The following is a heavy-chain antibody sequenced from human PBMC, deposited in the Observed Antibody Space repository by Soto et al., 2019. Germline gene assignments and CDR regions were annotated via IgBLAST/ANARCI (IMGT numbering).Heavy chain of an antibody. V-gene: IGHV2-5*02. CDR1: GFSLSTRRLG. J-gene: IGHJ4*02. CDR2: IYWDDAK. CDR3: AHTYCGRSLC. D-gene: IGHD1-26*01. Sequence: QITLKESGPTLVKPTQTLTLTCTFSGFSLSTRRLGVGWIRQPPGKALEWLGVIYWDDAKTYRPSLKSRLPIIKDTSKKQGALTMTNLDPVDTATYYCAHTYCGRSLCWGQRIMVTVSS.